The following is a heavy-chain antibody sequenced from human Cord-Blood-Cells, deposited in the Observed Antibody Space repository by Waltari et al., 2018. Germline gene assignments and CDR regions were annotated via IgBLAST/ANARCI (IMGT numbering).Heavy chain of an antibody. CDR1: GYTFTGYY. CDR2: INPNSGGK. D-gene: IGHD6-13*01. J-gene: IGHJ3*02. CDR3: ARISSSWYAFDI. Sequence: QVQLVQSGAEVKKPGASVKVSCKASGYTFTGYYMHWVRQAPGQGLEWMGWINPNSGGKNHAQKFKGRVTMTRDTSSSTAYMELSRLRSDDTAVYYCARISSSWYAFDIWGQGTMVTVSS. V-gene: IGHV1-2*02.